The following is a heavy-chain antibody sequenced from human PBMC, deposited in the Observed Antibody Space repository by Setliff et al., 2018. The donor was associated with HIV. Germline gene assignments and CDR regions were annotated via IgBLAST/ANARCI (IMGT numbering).Heavy chain of an antibody. J-gene: IGHJ4*02. CDR2: MYYTGST. V-gene: IGHV4-39*02. D-gene: IGHD6-19*01. CDR3: ARDGGSSGWYFVLGYSDY. Sequence: SENLSLTCTVSGGSTDSGSYYWAWIRQPPGKGLEWIGSMYYTGSTYYNPSLKSRVTISIDTSKNQFSLKLNSVTAADTAMYYCARDGGSSGWYFVLGYSDYWGPGTLVTVSS. CDR1: GGSTDSGSYY.